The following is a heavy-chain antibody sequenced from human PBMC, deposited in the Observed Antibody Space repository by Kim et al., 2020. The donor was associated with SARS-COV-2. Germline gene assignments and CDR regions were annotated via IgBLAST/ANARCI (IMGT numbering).Heavy chain of an antibody. J-gene: IGHJ6*02. CDR3: ARDGSVGAPYGMDV. CDR1: GFTFSSYD. CDR2: IGTAGDT. V-gene: IGHV3-13*04. Sequence: RGSLRLSCAASGFTFSSYDMHWVRQATGKGLEWVSAIGTAGDTYYPGSVKGRFTISRENAKNFLYLQMNSLRAGDTAVYYCARDGSVGAPYGMDVWGQGTTVTVSS. D-gene: IGHD1-26*01.